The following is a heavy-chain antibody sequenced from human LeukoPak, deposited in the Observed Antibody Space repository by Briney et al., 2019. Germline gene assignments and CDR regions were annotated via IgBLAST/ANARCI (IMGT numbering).Heavy chain of an antibody. Sequence: ASVKVSCKASGYTFTSYGISWVRQAPGQGLEWMGWISAYNGNTNYAQKLQGRVTMTTDTSTSTAYMELRSLRSDDTAVYYCVRGLWFGEPRYYFDYWGQGTLVAVSS. V-gene: IGHV1-18*01. CDR3: VRGLWFGEPRYYFDY. CDR2: ISAYNGNT. J-gene: IGHJ4*02. D-gene: IGHD3-10*01. CDR1: GYTFTSYG.